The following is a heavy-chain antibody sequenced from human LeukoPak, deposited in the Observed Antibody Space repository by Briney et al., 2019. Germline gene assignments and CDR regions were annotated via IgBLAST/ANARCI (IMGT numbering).Heavy chain of an antibody. Sequence: GGSLRLSCAASGFTSSSYWMSWVRQAPGKGLERVANIKQDGSGAYYVDSVKGRFTISRDNARDSLHLQMNSLRAEDTAVYYCARGEYRYTYWGQGTLVTVSS. J-gene: IGHJ4*02. D-gene: IGHD5-18*01. CDR3: ARGEYRYTY. V-gene: IGHV3-7*05. CDR2: IKQDGSGA. CDR1: GFTSSSYW.